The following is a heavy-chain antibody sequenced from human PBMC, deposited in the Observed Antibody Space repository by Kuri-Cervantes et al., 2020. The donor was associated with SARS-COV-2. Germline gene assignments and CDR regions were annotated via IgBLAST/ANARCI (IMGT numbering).Heavy chain of an antibody. J-gene: IGHJ4*02. D-gene: IGHD4-11*01. V-gene: IGHV4-30-4*08. CDR2: IYYSGST. CDR3: ARGWTTVTTPYFDY. Sequence: SETLSLTCTVSGGSTSSSDYYWSWIRQPPGKGLEWIGYIYYSGSTYYNPSLKSRVTISVDTSKNQFSLKLSSVTAADTAVYYCARGWTTVTTPYFDYWGQGTLVTVSS. CDR1: GGSTSSSDYY.